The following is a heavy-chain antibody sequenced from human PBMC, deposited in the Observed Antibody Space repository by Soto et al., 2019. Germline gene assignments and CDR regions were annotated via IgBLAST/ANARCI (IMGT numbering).Heavy chain of an antibody. J-gene: IGHJ3*01. CDR2: ISGSGSNT. CDR3: AKDRVHVQALRGSEDGFDV. CDR1: GFTFTNYA. V-gene: IGHV3-23*01. Sequence: DVQLLQSGGGLVRPGGSLRLSCAASGFTFTNYAMSWVRQAPGKGLEWVSDISGSGSNTYYADSVKGRFTVSKDRSTNTLYLQMNSLRVADTAVYFCAKDRVHVQALRGSEDGFDVWGHETVVTVSS. D-gene: IGHD3-10*01.